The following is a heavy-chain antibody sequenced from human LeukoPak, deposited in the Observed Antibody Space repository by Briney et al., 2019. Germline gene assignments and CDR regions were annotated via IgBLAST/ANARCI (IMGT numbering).Heavy chain of an antibody. CDR3: ARSGDRSGYYGSLDY. J-gene: IGHJ4*02. Sequence: GGSLRLSCAASGFTLRNYEMNWVRQAPGKGLEWVSYFSLSGSTIYYADSVRGRFTISRDNTKNSLHLQMNSLRVEDTAVYYCARSGDRSGYYGSLDYWGQGALVTVSS. D-gene: IGHD3-22*01. V-gene: IGHV3-48*03. CDR1: GFTLRNYE. CDR2: FSLSGSTI.